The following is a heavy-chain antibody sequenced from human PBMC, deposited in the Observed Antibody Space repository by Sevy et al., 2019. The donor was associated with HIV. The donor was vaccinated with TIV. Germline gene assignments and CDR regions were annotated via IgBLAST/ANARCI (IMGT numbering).Heavy chain of an antibody. CDR2: ISGSGGST. CDR3: AKDRCSGGSCYEAPVFDY. CDR1: GFTFSSYA. V-gene: IGHV3-23*01. D-gene: IGHD2-15*01. J-gene: IGHJ4*02. Sequence: GGSLRLSCAASGFTFSSYAMSWVRQAPGKGLEWVSAISGSGGSTYYADSVKGRFTISRDNSKNTLYLQMNSLRAEDTAVYYCAKDRCSGGSCYEAPVFDYWGQGTLVTVPS.